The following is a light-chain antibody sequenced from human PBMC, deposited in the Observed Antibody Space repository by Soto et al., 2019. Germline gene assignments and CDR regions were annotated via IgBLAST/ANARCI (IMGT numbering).Light chain of an antibody. CDR1: SGSIASNY. CDR3: QSYDSSTSVV. J-gene: IGLJ2*01. V-gene: IGLV6-57*04. Sequence: FMLTQPHSVSESPGKTVTISCTRSSGSIASNYVQWYQQRPGSAPTTVIYEDNQRPSGVPDRFSGSIDSSSNSASLTISGLKTEDEADYYCQSYDSSTSVVCGGGTKLTVL. CDR2: EDN.